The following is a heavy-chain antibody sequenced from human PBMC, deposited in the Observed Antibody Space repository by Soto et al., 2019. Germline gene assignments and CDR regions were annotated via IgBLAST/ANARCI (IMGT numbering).Heavy chain of an antibody. D-gene: IGHD6-13*01. J-gene: IGHJ5*02. V-gene: IGHV3-48*01. CDR3: ARHPERIAEIGWFDP. Sequence: GGSLRLSCAASGFTFSSYSMNWVRQAPGKGLEWVSYISSSSSTIYYADSVKGRFTISRDNAKNSLYLQMNSLRAEVTVVYYCARHPERIAEIGWFDPWGQGTLVTVSS. CDR1: GFTFSSYS. CDR2: ISSSSSTI.